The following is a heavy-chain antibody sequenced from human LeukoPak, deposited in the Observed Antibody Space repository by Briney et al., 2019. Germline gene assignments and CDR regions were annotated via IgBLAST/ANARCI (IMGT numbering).Heavy chain of an antibody. V-gene: IGHV3-9*01. Sequence: PGGSLRLSCAASGFTFDDYAMHWVRQAPGKGLEWVSGITWNSGDIDYADSVKGRFTTSRDNAKNSLYLHMNSLRTEDTALYYCAKDKTGGFVAFDVWGQGTRVAVSS. CDR2: ITWNSGDI. J-gene: IGHJ3*01. D-gene: IGHD3-16*01. CDR1: GFTFDDYA. CDR3: AKDKTGGFVAFDV.